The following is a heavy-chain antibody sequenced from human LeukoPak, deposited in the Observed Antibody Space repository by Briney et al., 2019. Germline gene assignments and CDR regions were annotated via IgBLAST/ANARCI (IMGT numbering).Heavy chain of an antibody. J-gene: IGHJ6*02. D-gene: IGHD3-3*01. CDR2: ISAYNGNT. CDR3: ASTQLTYYDFWSGYYRDYGMDV. V-gene: IGHV1-18*01. CDR1: GYTFTSYG. Sequence: ASVKVSCKASGYTFTSYGISWVRQAPGQGLEWMGWISAYNGNTNYAQKLQGRVTMTRNTSISTAYMELSSLRSEDTAVYYCASTQLTYYDFWSGYYRDYGMDVWGQGTTVTVSS.